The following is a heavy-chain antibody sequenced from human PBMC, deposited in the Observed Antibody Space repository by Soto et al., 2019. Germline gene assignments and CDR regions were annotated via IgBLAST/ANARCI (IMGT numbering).Heavy chain of an antibody. J-gene: IGHJ4*02. CDR3: VRVTGAERH. V-gene: IGHV3-53*01. CDR1: GFIVSRSR. CDR2: IYNHGQI. D-gene: IGHD7-27*01. Sequence: PGGSLRLSCVVSGFIVSRSRMMWVRQAPGKGLEGVSVIYNHGQINYVDPVKGRFTIARDNSKNTIYLQMNSLKVEDTAVYYCVRVTGAERHWGQGAMITVSS.